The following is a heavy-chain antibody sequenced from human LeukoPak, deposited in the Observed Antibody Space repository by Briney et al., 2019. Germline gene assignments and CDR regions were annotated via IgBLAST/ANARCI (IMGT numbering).Heavy chain of an antibody. J-gene: IGHJ4*02. CDR1: GFTFSSYA. V-gene: IGHV3-23*01. Sequence: PGGSLMLSCAASGFTFSSYAISWVGPAPANVLEWVSAISASGGSTYYAESVKGRFTISRDKSKITLYLQMNSLRAEDTVFFFKQKTAYEILTGYPARFDYWGQGTLVTVSS. CDR2: ISASGGST. D-gene: IGHD3-9*01. CDR3: QKTAYEILTGYPARFDY.